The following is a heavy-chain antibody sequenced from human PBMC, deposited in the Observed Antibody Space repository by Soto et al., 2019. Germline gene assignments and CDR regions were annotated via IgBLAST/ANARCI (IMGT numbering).Heavy chain of an antibody. CDR2: IIPIFGTA. J-gene: IGHJ4*02. CDR3: ARDWDCSGGSCYSGGDY. V-gene: IGHV1-69*01. CDR1: GGTFSSYA. Sequence: QVQLVQSGAEVKKPGSSVKVSCKASGGTFSSYAISWVRQAPGQGLEWMGGIIPIFGTANYAQKFQDRVTITADESTSTAYMELSSLRSEDTAVYYCARDWDCSGGSCYSGGDYWGQGTLVTVSS. D-gene: IGHD2-15*01.